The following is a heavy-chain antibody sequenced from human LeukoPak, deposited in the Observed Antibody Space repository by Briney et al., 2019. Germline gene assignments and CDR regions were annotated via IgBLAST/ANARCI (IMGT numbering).Heavy chain of an antibody. CDR2: ISSSSSYI. CDR1: GFTFSSYS. CDR3: ARARARYCSGGSCYSGVYFDY. V-gene: IGHV3-21*01. J-gene: IGHJ4*02. D-gene: IGHD2-15*01. Sequence: PGGSLRLSCAASGFTFSSYSMNWVRQAPGKGLGWVSSISSSSSYIYYADSVKGRFTISRDNAKNSLYLQMNSLRAEDTAVYYCARARARYCSGGSCYSGVYFDYWGQGTLVTVSS.